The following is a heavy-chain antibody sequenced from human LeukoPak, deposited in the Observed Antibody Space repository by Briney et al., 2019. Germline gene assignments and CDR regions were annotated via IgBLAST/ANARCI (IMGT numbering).Heavy chain of an antibody. CDR1: GXTFSSYE. Sequence: GGSLRLSCAASGXTFSSYEMNWVRQAPGKGQEWVSYISSSGSSIYYADSVEGRFTISRDNAKNSLYLQMNSLRAEDTAVYYCARGEYYYDGGYWGQGTLVTVSS. D-gene: IGHD3-22*01. CDR3: ARGEYYYDGGY. CDR2: ISSSGSSI. J-gene: IGHJ4*02. V-gene: IGHV3-48*03.